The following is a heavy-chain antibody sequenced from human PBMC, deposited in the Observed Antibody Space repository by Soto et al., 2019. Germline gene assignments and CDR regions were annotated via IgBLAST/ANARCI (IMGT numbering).Heavy chain of an antibody. Sequence: GGSLRLSCAASGFTFSSYWMSWVRQAPGKGPEWVANIKQDGSEKYYVDSVKGRFTISRDNAKNSLYLQMNSLRAEDTAVYYCARERREGDFDYWGQGTLVTVSS. CDR1: GFTFSSYW. J-gene: IGHJ4*02. V-gene: IGHV3-7*01. CDR2: IKQDGSEK. D-gene: IGHD1-26*01. CDR3: ARERREGDFDY.